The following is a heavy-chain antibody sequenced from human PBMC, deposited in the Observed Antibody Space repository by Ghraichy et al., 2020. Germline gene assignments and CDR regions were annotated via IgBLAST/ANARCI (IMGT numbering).Heavy chain of an antibody. V-gene: IGHV3-23*01. CDR2: MSGNGGST. CDR3: ARDLSDDSHGFDI. J-gene: IGHJ3*02. CDR1: GFTFSSYG. Sequence: GESLNISCAASGFTFSSYGMSWVRQAPGKGLEWVSAMSGNGGSTYYADSVKGRFTISRDNSKNTLYLQINSLRAEDTAVYYCARDLSDDSHGFDIWGQGTMVTVSS. D-gene: IGHD3-22*01.